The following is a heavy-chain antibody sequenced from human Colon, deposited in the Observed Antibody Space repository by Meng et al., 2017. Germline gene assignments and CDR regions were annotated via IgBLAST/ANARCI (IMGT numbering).Heavy chain of an antibody. CDR1: GYTFTDYY. CDR3: ASERVTMVRLYGMDV. V-gene: IGHV1-2*06. CDR2: INPNSADT. D-gene: IGHD3-10*01. J-gene: IGHJ6*02. Sequence: ASVKVSCKASGYTFTDYYIHWVRQAPGQGLEWMGRINPNSADTQYAQRFQGRVTMTRAPSISTAYLELNRLRSDDTAIYYCASERVTMVRLYGMDVWGLGTAVTVSS.